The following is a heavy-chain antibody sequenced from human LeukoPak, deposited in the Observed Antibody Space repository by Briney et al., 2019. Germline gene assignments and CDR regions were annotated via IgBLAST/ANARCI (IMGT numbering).Heavy chain of an antibody. CDR2: INWNGGST. CDR3: ARGWSGYDFFAFDI. Sequence: PGGSLRLSCAASGFTFDDYGMSWVRQAPGKGLEWVSGINWNGGSTGYADSVKGRFTISRDNAKNSLYLQMNSLRAEDTAVYHCARGWSGYDFFAFDIWGQGTMVTVSS. V-gene: IGHV3-20*01. CDR1: GFTFDDYG. D-gene: IGHD5-12*01. J-gene: IGHJ3*02.